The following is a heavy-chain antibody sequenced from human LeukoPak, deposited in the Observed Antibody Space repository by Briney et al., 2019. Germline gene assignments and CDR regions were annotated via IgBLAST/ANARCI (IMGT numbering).Heavy chain of an antibody. CDR1: GFTFNTYS. CDR2: ISSSSSYI. CDR3: ARDRGPYDSSGYYPYDAFDI. V-gene: IGHV3-21*04. D-gene: IGHD3-22*01. J-gene: IGHJ3*02. Sequence: GGSLRLSCAASGFTFNTYSMNWVRQAPGEGLEWVSSISSSSSYIYYADSVKGRFTISRDNAKNSLFLQMNSLRAEDTALYYCARDRGPYDSSGYYPYDAFDIWGQGTMVTVSS.